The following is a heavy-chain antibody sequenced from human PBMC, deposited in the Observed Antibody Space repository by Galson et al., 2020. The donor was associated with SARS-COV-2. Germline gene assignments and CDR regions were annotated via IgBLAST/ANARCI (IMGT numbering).Heavy chain of an antibody. CDR1: GYTFTGDF. CDR2: ISPNRGAT. CDR3: AKGESTRLHY. V-gene: IGHV1-2*02. Sequence: ASVKVSCRASGYTFTGDFLHWVRQAPGQGLEWMGWISPNRGATHYPQKLQGRVIMTTDTDTSITTAYMELSSLTSDDTAVYYCAKGESTRLHYWGQGTLVTVSS. J-gene: IGHJ4*02. D-gene: IGHD1-26*01.